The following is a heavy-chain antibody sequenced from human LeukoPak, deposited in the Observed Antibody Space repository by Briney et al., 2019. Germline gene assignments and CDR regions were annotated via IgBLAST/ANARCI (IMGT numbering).Heavy chain of an antibody. V-gene: IGHV1-2*02. CDR2: INPNSGGT. J-gene: IGHJ5*02. CDR1: GYTFTGYY. Sequence: ASVRVSCKASGYTFTGYYMHWVRQAPGQGLEWMGWINPNSGGTNYAQNCQGRVTMTRDTPISTAYMALTRLRSDDTAVYYCARDGEYCAGGGCYVNWFDPWGQGTLVTVSS. D-gene: IGHD2-15*01. CDR3: ARDGEYCAGGGCYVNWFDP.